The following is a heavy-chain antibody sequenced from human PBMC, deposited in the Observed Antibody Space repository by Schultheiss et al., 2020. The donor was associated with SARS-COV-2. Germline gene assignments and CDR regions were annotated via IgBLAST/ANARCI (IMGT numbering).Heavy chain of an antibody. J-gene: IGHJ4*02. Sequence: GESLKISCAASGFTFRNYAMSWVRQAPGKGLEWVSGISDSGGRTYYADSVKGRFTISRDNSKNTLYLQMNSLRAEDTAVYYCATLGGGLTAANYYSDHWGQGTLVTVSS. CDR3: ATLGGGLTAANYYSDH. CDR1: GFTFRNYA. V-gene: IGHV3-23*01. D-gene: IGHD2-21*02. CDR2: ISDSGGRT.